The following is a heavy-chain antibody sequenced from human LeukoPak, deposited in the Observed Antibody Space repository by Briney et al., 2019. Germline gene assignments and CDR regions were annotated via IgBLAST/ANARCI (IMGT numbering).Heavy chain of an antibody. CDR3: ARDNRAIVVSWEAFDI. J-gene: IGHJ3*02. V-gene: IGHV3-11*01. D-gene: IGHD3-22*01. CDR2: ISSGGTTI. Sequence: GGSLRLSCAASGFMFSDYYMHWIRQAPGKGLEGVSFISSGGTTIYYADSVKGRFTISRDNAKNLLHLQMNSLRAEDTAVYYCARDNRAIVVSWEAFDIWGQGTMVTVSS. CDR1: GFMFSDYY.